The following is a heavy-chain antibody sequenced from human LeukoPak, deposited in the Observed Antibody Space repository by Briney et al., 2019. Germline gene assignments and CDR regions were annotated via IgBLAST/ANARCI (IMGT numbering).Heavy chain of an antibody. Sequence: SGRSLRLSCAASGFTFIPYVMHWLRQAPGKGLECVAVISNDGNEKYYADSVKGRYPISRDNSKNTLYLQMSSLRTADTAVYYCARDGGYTGGGTYGAADYCGQGNLFTVSS. D-gene: IGHD2-8*02. CDR3: ARDGGYTGGGTYGAADY. CDR2: ISNDGNEK. J-gene: IGHJ4*01. CDR1: GFTFIPYV. V-gene: IGHV3-30*04.